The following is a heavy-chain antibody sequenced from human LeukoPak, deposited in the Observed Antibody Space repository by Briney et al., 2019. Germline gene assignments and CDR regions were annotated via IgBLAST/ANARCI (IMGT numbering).Heavy chain of an antibody. Sequence: PSETLSLTCSVSGGSISSSSYYWGWIRQPPGKGLEWIGSIYYSGSTYYNPSLKSRVTISVDTSKNQFSLKLSSVTAADTAVYYCARSVVTALNWFDPWGQGTLVTVSS. CDR3: ARSVVTALNWFDP. D-gene: IGHD2-21*02. J-gene: IGHJ5*02. V-gene: IGHV4-39*07. CDR1: GGSISSSSYY. CDR2: IYYSGST.